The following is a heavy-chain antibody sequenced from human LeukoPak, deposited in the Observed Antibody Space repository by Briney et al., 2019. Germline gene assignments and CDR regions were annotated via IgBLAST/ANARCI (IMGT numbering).Heavy chain of an antibody. J-gene: IGHJ4*02. CDR1: GGTFSSYA. D-gene: IGHD2-2*01. Sequence: ASVKVSCKASGGTFSSYAISWVRQAPGQELEWMGGIIPIFGTANYAQKFQGRVTITTDESTSTAYMELSSLRSEDTAVYYCARDETVSGDIVVVPAALWGQGTLVTVSS. CDR3: ARDETVSGDIVVVPAAL. V-gene: IGHV1-69*05. CDR2: IIPIFGTA.